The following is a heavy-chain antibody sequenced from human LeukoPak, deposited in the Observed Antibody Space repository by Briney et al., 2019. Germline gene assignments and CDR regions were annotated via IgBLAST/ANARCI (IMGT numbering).Heavy chain of an antibody. D-gene: IGHD3-3*01. Sequence: PGGSPTLSCTASGCTFSSYAMSWVRHAPGKGLEWVAAISGSGVTTYYADSVIGRFAISRDSYKNRLYVQMNRLREEDMAVYYCAKANRDYDFWSGYPCFEYWGQGTLVTVSS. CDR2: ISGSGVTT. CDR3: AKANRDYDFWSGYPCFEY. CDR1: GCTFSSYA. J-gene: IGHJ4*02. V-gene: IGHV3-23*01.